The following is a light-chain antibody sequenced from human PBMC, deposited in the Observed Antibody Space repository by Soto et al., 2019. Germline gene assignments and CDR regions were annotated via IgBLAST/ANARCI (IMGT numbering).Light chain of an antibody. CDR2: EDD. Sequence: NFMLTQPHSVSESPGRAVIISCTRSSGSIASNYVQWYQQRPGSSPTTVIYEDDPRPSGVPDRFSGSIDSSSNSASLIISGLKTEDEADYYCQSYDSSNNWVFGGGTKLTVL. CDR1: SGSIASNY. CDR3: QSYDSSNNWV. V-gene: IGLV6-57*01. J-gene: IGLJ3*02.